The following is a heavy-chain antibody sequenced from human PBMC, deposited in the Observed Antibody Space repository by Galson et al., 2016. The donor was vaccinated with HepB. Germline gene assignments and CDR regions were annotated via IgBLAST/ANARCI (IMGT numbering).Heavy chain of an antibody. Sequence: SLRLSCAASGFTFSDYYMSWVRQAPGKGLEWVSYISPSSTYKMNADSVRGRFSISRDDAKNSLSLQMNSLRAEDTAVYYCARETGTVWSSAMGVWGKGTTVTVSS. D-gene: IGHD1-7*01. CDR2: ISPSSTYK. CDR1: GFTFSDYY. J-gene: IGHJ6*03. V-gene: IGHV3-11*06. CDR3: ARETGTVWSSAMGV.